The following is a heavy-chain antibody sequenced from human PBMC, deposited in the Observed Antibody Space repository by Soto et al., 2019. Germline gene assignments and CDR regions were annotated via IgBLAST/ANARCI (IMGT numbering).Heavy chain of an antibody. CDR1: GGSISSDY. J-gene: IGHJ4*02. V-gene: IGHV4-59*08. CDR3: AIYSSIGAYDGY. Sequence: QVQLQESGPGLVKPSETLSLTCTVSGGSISSDYWSWIRQPPGKGLEWIGYIYNSVSTNYNPSLKSRVTISVDTSKNQFSLKLSSATAADTAVYYCAIYSSIGAYDGYWGQGTLVTVSS. D-gene: IGHD3-16*01. CDR2: IYNSVST.